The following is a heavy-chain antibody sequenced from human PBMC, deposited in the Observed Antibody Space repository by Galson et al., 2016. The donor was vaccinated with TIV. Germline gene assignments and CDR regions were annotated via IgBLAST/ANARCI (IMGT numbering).Heavy chain of an antibody. CDR1: GFTFSNYE. V-gene: IGHV3-48*03. CDR3: ARDGMTVGPTTFDY. J-gene: IGHJ4*02. CDR2: ISSSGSTI. Sequence: SLRLSCAASGFTFSNYEMNWVRQAPGKGLEWVAYISSSGSTIDYADSVKGRFTISRDNAKNSLYLQMNSLRVEDTAIYHCARDGMTVGPTTFDYWGQGIQVTVSS. D-gene: IGHD1-26*01.